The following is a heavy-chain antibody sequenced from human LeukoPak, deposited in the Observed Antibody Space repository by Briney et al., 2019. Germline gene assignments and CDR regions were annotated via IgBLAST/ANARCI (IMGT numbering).Heavy chain of an antibody. Sequence: GESLKISCKGSGYSFTSYWIGWVRQMPGKGLEWMGIIYPGDSDTRYSPSFQGQVTISADKSISTVYLQWSSLKASDTAMYYCARHSDEGYYVSSAYYNAIGGFDPWGQGTLVTVSS. V-gene: IGHV5-51*01. CDR1: GYSFTSYW. J-gene: IGHJ5*02. CDR3: ARHSDEGYYVSSAYYNAIGGFDP. D-gene: IGHD3-22*01. CDR2: IYPGDSDT.